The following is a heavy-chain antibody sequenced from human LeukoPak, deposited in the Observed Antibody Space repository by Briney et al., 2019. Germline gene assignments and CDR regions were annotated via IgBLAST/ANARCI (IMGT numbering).Heavy chain of an antibody. V-gene: IGHV1-69*04. CDR2: IIPILGIA. J-gene: IGHJ4*02. D-gene: IGHD1/OR15-1a*01. CDR1: GGTFSSYA. Sequence: SVKVSCKASGGTFSSYAISWVRQALGQGLEWMGRIIPILGIANYAQKFQGRVTITADKSTSTAYMELSSLRSEDTAVYYCARGGDGTDYWGQGTLVTVSS. CDR3: ARGGDGTDY.